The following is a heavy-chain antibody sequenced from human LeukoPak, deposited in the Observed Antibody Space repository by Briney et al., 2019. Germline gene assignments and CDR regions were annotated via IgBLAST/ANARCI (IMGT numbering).Heavy chain of an antibody. CDR3: ARDITVRLADY. CDR1: GFTFSSYW. D-gene: IGHD6-6*01. Sequence: GGSLRLSCAASGFTFSSYWMNWVRQAPGKGLEWVANIKPDGSEKYYVDSVKGRFTISRDNARNLLYLQMNSLRAEDTAVYYCARDITVRLADYWGQGTPVTVSS. CDR2: IKPDGSEK. V-gene: IGHV3-7*01. J-gene: IGHJ4*02.